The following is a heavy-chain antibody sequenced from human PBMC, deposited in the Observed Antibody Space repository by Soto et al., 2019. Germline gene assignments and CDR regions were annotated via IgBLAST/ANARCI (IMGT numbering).Heavy chain of an antibody. D-gene: IGHD3-10*01. CDR2: INGDASTI. CDR3: VRDRGYPDSFDI. V-gene: IGHV3-74*01. J-gene: IGHJ3*02. CDR1: GFNLGPFG. Sequence: PGGSLRLSCAASGFNLGPFGMHWVRQAPGKALVWVSHINGDASTILYADSVKGRFTISRDNAKNTLYLQMNSLSVDDTAVYSCVRDRGYPDSFDIWRPGTTVTVSS.